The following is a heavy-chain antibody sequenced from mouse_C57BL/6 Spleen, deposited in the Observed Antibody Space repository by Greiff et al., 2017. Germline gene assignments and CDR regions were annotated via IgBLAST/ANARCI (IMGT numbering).Heavy chain of an antibody. CDR2: ISSGGSYT. CDR1: GFTFSSYG. V-gene: IGHV5-6*01. D-gene: IGHD2-2*01. CDR3: ARHKATMVTTALYYFDY. Sequence: EVKVVESGGDLVKPGGSLKLSCAASGFTFSSYGMSWVRQTPDKRLEWVATISSGGSYTYYPDSVKGRFTISRDNAKNTLYLQMSSLKSEDTAMYYCARHKATMVTTALYYFDYWGQGTTLTVSS. J-gene: IGHJ2*01.